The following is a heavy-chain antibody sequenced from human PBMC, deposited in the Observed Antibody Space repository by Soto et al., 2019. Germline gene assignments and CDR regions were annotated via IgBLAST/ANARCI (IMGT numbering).Heavy chain of an antibody. CDR3: ARGSSRELEY. CDR1: GFTFSNYG. V-gene: IGHV3-33*01. CDR2: IWYDGSNK. J-gene: IGHJ4*02. Sequence: QVQLVESGGGVVQPGRSLRLSCAASGFTFSNYGMHWVRQAPGKGLEWVAIIWYDGSNKYYVDSVKGRFTISRDNSKNTLYLQMNSLRAEDTAVYYCARGSSRELEYWGQGTLVTVSS. D-gene: IGHD1-1*01.